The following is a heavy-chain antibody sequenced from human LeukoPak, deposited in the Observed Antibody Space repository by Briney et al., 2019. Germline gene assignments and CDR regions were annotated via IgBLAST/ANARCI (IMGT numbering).Heavy chain of an antibody. J-gene: IGHJ4*02. D-gene: IGHD3-22*01. CDR3: ARGRYYYDSSGSPRFDY. CDR1: GYTFTSYY. Sequence: GASVKVSCKASGYTFTSYYMHWVRQAPGQGLEWMGIINPSGGCTSYAQKFQGRVTMTRDMSTSTVYTELSSLRSEDTAVYYCARGRYYYDSSGSPRFDYWGQGTLVTVSS. V-gene: IGHV1-46*01. CDR2: INPSGGCT.